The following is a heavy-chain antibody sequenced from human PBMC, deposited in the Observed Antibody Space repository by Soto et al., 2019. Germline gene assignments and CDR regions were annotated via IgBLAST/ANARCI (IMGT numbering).Heavy chain of an antibody. D-gene: IGHD2-15*01. CDR3: ASVGGCSGGSCYSNYYYYGMDV. CDR2: ISYDGSNK. V-gene: IGHV3-30-3*01. Sequence: PGGSLRLSCAASGFTFSSYAMHWVRQAPGKGLEWVAVISYDGSNKYYADSVKGRFTISRDNSKNTLYLQMNSLRAEDTAVYYCASVGGCSGGSCYSNYYYYGMDVRGQGTTVTVSS. CDR1: GFTFSSYA. J-gene: IGHJ6*02.